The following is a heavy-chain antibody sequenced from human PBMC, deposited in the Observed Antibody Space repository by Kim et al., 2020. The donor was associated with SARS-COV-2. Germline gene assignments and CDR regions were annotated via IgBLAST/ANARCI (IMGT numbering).Heavy chain of an antibody. D-gene: IGHD2-15*01. V-gene: IGHV3-74*01. J-gene: IGHJ6*02. Sequence: GGSLRLSCAASGFTFSSYWMHWVRQDPGKGLVWVSRMNGDGTTTTYADSVKGRFTTSRDNAKNTLYLEMNSLRAEDTAVYYCVRGYQVAPRSAVDVWGQGTTVTVSS. CDR3: VRGYQVAPRSAVDV. CDR1: GFTFSSYW. CDR2: MNGDGTTT.